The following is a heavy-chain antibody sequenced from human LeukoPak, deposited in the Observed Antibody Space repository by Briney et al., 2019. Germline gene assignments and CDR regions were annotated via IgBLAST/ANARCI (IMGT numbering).Heavy chain of an antibody. D-gene: IGHD3-22*01. Sequence: PGGSLRLSCAASGFTFSSYGMHWARQAPGKGLEWVAVISYDGSNKYYADSVKGRFTISRDNSKNTLYLQMNSLRAEDTAVYYCAKDEAKWFSERLGDYWGQGTLVTVSS. CDR3: AKDEAKWFSERLGDY. J-gene: IGHJ4*02. CDR1: GFTFSSYG. V-gene: IGHV3-30*18. CDR2: ISYDGSNK.